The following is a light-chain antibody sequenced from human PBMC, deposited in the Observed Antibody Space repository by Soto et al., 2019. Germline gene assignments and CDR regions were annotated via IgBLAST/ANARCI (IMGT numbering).Light chain of an antibody. J-gene: IGKJ1*01. CDR3: QQYNNWPTWT. Sequence: EIRMTQSPATLSVSPGERATLSCRASQSVSSNLAWYQQKPGQAPRLLIYGASTRATGIPARFSGSGSGTEFTLTISSLQSEDFAVYYCQQYNNWPTWTFGQGTKVDIK. CDR1: QSVSSN. V-gene: IGKV3-15*01. CDR2: GAS.